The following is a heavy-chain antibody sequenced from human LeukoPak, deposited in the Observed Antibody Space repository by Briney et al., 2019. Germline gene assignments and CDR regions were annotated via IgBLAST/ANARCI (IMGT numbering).Heavy chain of an antibody. D-gene: IGHD2-2*02. CDR3: AKKDCSTTSCYKAFDS. J-gene: IGHJ4*02. Sequence: PGGSLRLSCAASGFTFSNYAMSWVRQARGKGLEWVSVISTTGGSTDNADSVKGRFTISRDNSKSTLYLQMNSLRAEDTAVYYCAKKDCSTTSCYKAFDSWGQGTLVTVSS. CDR1: GFTFSNYA. CDR2: ISTTGGST. V-gene: IGHV3-23*01.